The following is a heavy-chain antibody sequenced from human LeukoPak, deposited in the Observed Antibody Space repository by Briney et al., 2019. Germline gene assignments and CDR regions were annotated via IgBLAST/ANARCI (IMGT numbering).Heavy chain of an antibody. V-gene: IGHV4-30-4*01. D-gene: IGHD3-9*01. CDR1: GGSISSGDYY. CDR2: IYYSGST. J-gene: IGHJ5*02. Sequence: SETLSLTCTVSGGSISSGDYYWSWIRQPPGKGLEWIGYIYYSGSTYYNPSLKSRVTISVDTSKNQFSLKLSSVTAADTAVYYCARAMDYDILTGYYHNNWFDPWRQGTLVTVSS. CDR3: ARAMDYDILTGYYHNNWFDP.